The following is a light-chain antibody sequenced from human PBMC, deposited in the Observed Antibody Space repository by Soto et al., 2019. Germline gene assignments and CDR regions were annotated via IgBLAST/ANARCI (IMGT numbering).Light chain of an antibody. J-gene: IGKJ1*01. Sequence: DIHMTHAPSSLSASLGDMVTITCRASQAIRNDLGWYQDKPGKAPKLLIYAASSLQSGVPSRFSGSGSGTDFTLTISRLEPEDFAVYYCQLYGTSPKTFGQGTKVDIK. CDR1: QAIRND. V-gene: IGKV1-17*01. CDR3: QLYGTSPKT. CDR2: AAS.